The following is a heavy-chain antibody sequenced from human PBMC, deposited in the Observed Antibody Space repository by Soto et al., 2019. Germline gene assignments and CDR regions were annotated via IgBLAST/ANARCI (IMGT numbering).Heavy chain of an antibody. D-gene: IGHD2-15*01. V-gene: IGHV4-31*01. CDR2: IYYSGST. CDR3: APYCSGGSCYLDY. CDR1: GGAISSGGYY. J-gene: IGHJ4*02. Sequence: QVQLQESGPGLVKPSQTLSLTCTVSGGAISSGGYYWSWIRQHPGNGLEWIGYIYYSGSTYYNPSLKSLVTISVDPSKNNFSLKLSSVTAADTAVYYCAPYCSGGSCYLDYWGQGTLVTVYS.